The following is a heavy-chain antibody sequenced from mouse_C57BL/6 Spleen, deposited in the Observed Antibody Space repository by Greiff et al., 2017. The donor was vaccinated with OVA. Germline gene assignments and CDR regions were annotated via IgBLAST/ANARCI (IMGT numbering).Heavy chain of an antibody. CDR2: ISSGSSTI. J-gene: IGHJ2*01. V-gene: IGHV5-17*01. CDR3: ARRDYYGIFDY. D-gene: IGHD1-1*01. CDR1: GFTFSDYG. Sequence: EVKLMESGGGLVKPGGSLKLSCAASGFTFSDYGMHWVRQAPEKGLEWVAYISSGSSTIYYADTVTGRFTISRDNAKNTLFLQMTRLRSEDTAMYYCARRDYYGIFDYWGKGTTLTVSS.